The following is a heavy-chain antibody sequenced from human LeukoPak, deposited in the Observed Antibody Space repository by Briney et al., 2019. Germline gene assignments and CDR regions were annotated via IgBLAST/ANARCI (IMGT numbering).Heavy chain of an antibody. D-gene: IGHD3-22*01. CDR2: IYPGDSDT. CDR1: GYSFTSYW. V-gene: IGHV5-51*01. Sequence: GESLKISCKGSGYSFTSYWIGWARQMPGKGLEWMGIIYPGDSDTRYSPSFQGQVTISADKSISTAYLQWSSLKASDTAMYYCARRFYYDSSGYQYYFDYWGQGTLVTVSS. CDR3: ARRFYYDSSGYQYYFDY. J-gene: IGHJ4*02.